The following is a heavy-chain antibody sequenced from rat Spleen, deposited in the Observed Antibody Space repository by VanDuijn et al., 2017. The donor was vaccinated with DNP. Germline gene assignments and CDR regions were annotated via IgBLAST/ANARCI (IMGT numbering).Heavy chain of an antibody. J-gene: IGHJ2*01. V-gene: IGHV2S63*01. CDR2: MWSDGDT. CDR3: ARGIPDFDY. CDR1: GFSLTDYS. Sequence: VQLKESGPGLVQPSQTLSLTCTVSGFSLTDYSVHWVRQPPGKGLEWMGVMWSDGDTSHNSVFESRLSISRDTSERQVFLKMNSLQTEDSATYYCARGIPDFDYWGQGVMVTVSS. D-gene: IGHD2-2*01.